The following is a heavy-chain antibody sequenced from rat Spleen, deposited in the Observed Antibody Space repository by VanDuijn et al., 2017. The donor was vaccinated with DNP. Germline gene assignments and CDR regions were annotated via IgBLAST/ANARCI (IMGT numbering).Heavy chain of an antibody. J-gene: IGHJ2*01. Sequence: EVQLEESGGGLVQPGRSLQLSCVASEFTFSKSDVAWVRQAPTKGLEWVASIGVGGDKTYYRDSVKGRFTISRDNAKNTQYLQMDSLRSEDTATYYCARLGALDYWGQGVMVTVSS. CDR1: EFTFSKSD. V-gene: IGHV5S13*01. D-gene: IGHD5-1*01. CDR3: ARLGALDY. CDR2: IGVGGDKT.